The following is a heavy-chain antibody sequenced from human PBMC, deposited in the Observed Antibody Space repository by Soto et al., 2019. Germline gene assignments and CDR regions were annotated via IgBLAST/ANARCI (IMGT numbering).Heavy chain of an antibody. CDR1: GDSVSSNSAA. CDR3: ARGRGVLSEAFDI. J-gene: IGHJ3*02. V-gene: IGHV6-1*01. Sequence: PSQTLSLTCAISGDSVSSNSAAWNWLRQSPSRGLEWLGRTYYRSKWYNDYVVSVKSRITINPDTSKNQFSLQLNSVTPEDTAVYYCARGRGVLSEAFDIWGQGTVVTVSS. CDR2: TYYRSKWYN. D-gene: IGHD3-10*01.